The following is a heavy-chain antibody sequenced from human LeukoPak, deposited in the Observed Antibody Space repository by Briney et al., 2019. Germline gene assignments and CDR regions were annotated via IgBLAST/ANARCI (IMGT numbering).Heavy chain of an antibody. J-gene: IGHJ4*02. V-gene: IGHV3-7*01. Sequence: PGGSLRLSCAASGFTFSHYWMTWVRQAPGKGLEWVANIKQDGGEEYYVDSVKGRLTISRDNAKNSLYLQMNNLGAEDTAVYYCADPGVGFWGQGTLVTVSS. D-gene: IGHD2-8*01. CDR2: IKQDGGEE. CDR3: ADPGVGF. CDR1: GFTFSHYW.